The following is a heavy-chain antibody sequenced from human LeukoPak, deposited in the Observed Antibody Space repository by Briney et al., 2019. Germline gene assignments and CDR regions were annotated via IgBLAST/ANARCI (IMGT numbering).Heavy chain of an antibody. CDR2: ISYDGSNK. J-gene: IGHJ3*02. Sequence: GGSLRLSCAASGFTFSSYAMHWVRQAPGKGLEWVAVISYDGSNKYYADSVKGRFTISRDNSKNTLYLQMDSLRAEDTAVYYCARVDAGSSWSPDAFDIWGQGTMVTVSS. D-gene: IGHD6-13*01. CDR1: GFTFSSYA. V-gene: IGHV3-30*14. CDR3: ARVDAGSSWSPDAFDI.